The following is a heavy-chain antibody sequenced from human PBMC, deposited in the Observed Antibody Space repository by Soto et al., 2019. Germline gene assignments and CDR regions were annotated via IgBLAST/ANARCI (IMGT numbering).Heavy chain of an antibody. Sequence: QVQLQESGPGLVKPSETLSLTCTVSGGSISSYYWSWIRQPPGKGLEWIGYIYYSGSTNYNPSLKSRVTISVDTSKNKFSLKLSSVTAADTAVYYCARDRSSRYYYYGMDVWGQGTTVTVSS. J-gene: IGHJ6*02. CDR3: ARDRSSRYYYYGMDV. CDR2: IYYSGST. CDR1: GGSISSYY. D-gene: IGHD2-15*01. V-gene: IGHV4-59*01.